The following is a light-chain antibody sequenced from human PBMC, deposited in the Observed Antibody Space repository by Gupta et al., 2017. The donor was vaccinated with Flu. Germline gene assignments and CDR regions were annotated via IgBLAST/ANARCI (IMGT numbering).Light chain of an antibody. CDR2: AAS. CDR1: QGIRTD. CDR3: LQHNTLAWT. V-gene: IGKV1-17*01. J-gene: IGKJ1*01. Sequence: GDRVTITCRASQGIRTDLGWYQQKPGKAPKRLIYAASRLQSGVPSRFSGSGSGTEFTLTISSLQPEDFATYYCLQHNTLAWTFGQGTKVEIK.